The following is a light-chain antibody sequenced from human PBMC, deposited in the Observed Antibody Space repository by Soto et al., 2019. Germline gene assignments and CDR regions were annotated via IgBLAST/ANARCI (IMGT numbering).Light chain of an antibody. CDR3: QQRSIWPLT. Sequence: EIVLTQSPATLSLSPGERATLSCRASQSVSSYLAWYQQKPGQAPRLLIYDASNRATGIPDRFSGSGSGTDFTLTISNLAPEDSAVYYCQQRSIWPLTFGGGTKVDIK. CDR2: DAS. J-gene: IGKJ4*01. V-gene: IGKV3-11*01. CDR1: QSVSSY.